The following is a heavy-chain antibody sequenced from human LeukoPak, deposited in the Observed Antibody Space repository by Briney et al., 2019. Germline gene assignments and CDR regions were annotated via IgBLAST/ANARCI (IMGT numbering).Heavy chain of an antibody. CDR2: ISSSGGTI. J-gene: IGHJ4*02. CDR3: ARVWGYCSGGTCYSIPFDY. CDR1: GFTFSDYY. D-gene: IGHD2-15*01. Sequence: GGSLRLSCAASGFTFSDYYMSWIRQAPGKGLEWVSYISSSGGTIYYADSVKGRFTISRDNAKNSLYLQMNSLRAEDTAVYYCARVWGYCSGGTCYSIPFDYWGQGTLVTVSS. V-gene: IGHV3-11*04.